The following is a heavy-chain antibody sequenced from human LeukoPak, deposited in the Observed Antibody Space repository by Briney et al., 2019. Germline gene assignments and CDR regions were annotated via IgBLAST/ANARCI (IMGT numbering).Heavy chain of an antibody. J-gene: IGHJ4*02. CDR1: VGSINSYY. CDR2: IYYSGST. V-gene: IGHV4-59*08. CDR3: ARHRGDFDWLPYYFHY. Sequence: SETLSLTCCLCVGSINSYYCSWVRQPPGKGLEWIGYIYYSGSTNYNPSLKSRVTISVDTYKTQFSLKLSFVTAADTAVYFCARHRGDFDWLPYYFHYWGRGTLVTVSS. D-gene: IGHD3-9*01.